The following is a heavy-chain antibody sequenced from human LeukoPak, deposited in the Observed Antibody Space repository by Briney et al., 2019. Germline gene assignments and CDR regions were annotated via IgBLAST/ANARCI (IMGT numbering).Heavy chain of an antibody. Sequence: GSLIPSCAASGFTFSSYAMHWVRQAPGKGLEWVAVISYDGSSKYYADSVKGRFTISRDNSKNTLYLQMNSLRTEDTAVYYCARATVVVTINWFDPWGQGTLVTVSS. J-gene: IGHJ5*02. V-gene: IGHV3-30-3*01. CDR3: ARATVVVTINWFDP. CDR1: GFTFSSYA. D-gene: IGHD3-22*01. CDR2: ISYDGSSK.